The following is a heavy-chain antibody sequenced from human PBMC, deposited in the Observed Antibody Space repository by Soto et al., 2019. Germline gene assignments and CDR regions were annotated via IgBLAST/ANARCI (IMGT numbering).Heavy chain of an antibody. J-gene: IGHJ6*02. CDR3: ASGSSSGGSCYYYYGMDV. Sequence: ASVKVSCKASGYTFTSYAMHWVRQAPGQRLEWMGWINAGNGNTKYSQKFQGRVTITRDTSASTAYMELSSLRSEDTAVYYCASGSSSGGSCYYYYGMDVWGQGTTVTVSS. CDR1: GYTFTSYA. V-gene: IGHV1-3*01. CDR2: INAGNGNT. D-gene: IGHD2-15*01.